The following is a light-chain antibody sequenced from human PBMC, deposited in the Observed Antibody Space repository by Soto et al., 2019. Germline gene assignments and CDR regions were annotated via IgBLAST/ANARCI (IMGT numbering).Light chain of an antibody. Sequence: QSVLTQPPSVSGAPGQRVTISCTGSSSNIGAGYDVHWYQQLPGTAPKLLIYGDTNRPSWVPDRFSGSKSATSASLAITGLQAEDEADYYCQSYESSPSGYVFGTGTKVTV. J-gene: IGLJ1*01. V-gene: IGLV1-40*01. CDR2: GDT. CDR3: QSYESSPSGYV. CDR1: SSNIGAGYD.